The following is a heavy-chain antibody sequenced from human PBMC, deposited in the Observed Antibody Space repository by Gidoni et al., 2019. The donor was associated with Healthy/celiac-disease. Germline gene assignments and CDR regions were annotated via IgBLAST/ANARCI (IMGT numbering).Heavy chain of an antibody. CDR3: ARGGIAAAGTIDY. V-gene: IGHV3-33*01. CDR1: GFTFSSYG. Sequence: QVQLVESGGGVVQPGRSLRLSCAASGFTFSSYGMHWVRQAPGKGLEWVAVIWDDGSNKYYADSVKGRFTISRDNSKNTLYLQMNSLRAEDTAVYYCARGGIAAAGTIDYWGQGTLVTVSS. J-gene: IGHJ4*02. CDR2: IWDDGSNK. D-gene: IGHD6-13*01.